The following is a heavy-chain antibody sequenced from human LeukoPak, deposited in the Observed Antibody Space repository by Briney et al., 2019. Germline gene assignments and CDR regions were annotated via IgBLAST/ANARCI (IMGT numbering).Heavy chain of an antibody. D-gene: IGHD2-2*02. CDR2: ISAYNGNT. CDR1: GYTFTSYG. J-gene: IGHJ4*02. V-gene: IGHV1-18*01. CDR3: ARKIPSYCNSTSCYTYFDY. Sequence: ASVKVSCKASGYTFTSYGISWVRQAPGQGLEWMGWISAYNGNTNYAQKLQGRVTMTTDTSTSTAYMELRSLRSDDTAVYYCARKIPSYCNSTSCYTYFDYWGQGTLVTVSS.